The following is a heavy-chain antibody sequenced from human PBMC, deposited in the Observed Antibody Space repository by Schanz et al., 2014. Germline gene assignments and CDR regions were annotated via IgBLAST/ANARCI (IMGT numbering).Heavy chain of an antibody. Sequence: VQLVESGGGVVQPGGSLRLSCAASGFTVSTNYMTWVRQAPGKGLECVSVLYTGGSTFYAESGRGRFFISRDSSKNTLYRQMNSMRAEDKAVYYCARDRQQLVGRIGYYYGMDVWGQGTTVTVSS. CDR1: GFTVSTNY. V-gene: IGHV3-66*01. CDR2: LYTGGST. D-gene: IGHD6-13*01. CDR3: ARDRQQLVGRIGYYYGMDV. J-gene: IGHJ6*02.